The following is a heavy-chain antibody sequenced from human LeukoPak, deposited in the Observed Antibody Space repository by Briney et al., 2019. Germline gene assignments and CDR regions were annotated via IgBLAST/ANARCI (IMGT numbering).Heavy chain of an antibody. Sequence: GESLKISCKGSGYNFETYWIGWVRQMPGKGLEWMGIIYPVDSDTKYSPSFQGRVTISVEKSMSTVYLQWSSLKASDTAIYYCARHSRVSLISSVRGNVPHSFGNWGPGDLVTVSS. CDR1: GYNFETYW. J-gene: IGHJ4*02. CDR2: IYPVDSDT. V-gene: IGHV5-51*01. CDR3: ARHSRVSLISSVRGNVPHSFGN. D-gene: IGHD3-10*01.